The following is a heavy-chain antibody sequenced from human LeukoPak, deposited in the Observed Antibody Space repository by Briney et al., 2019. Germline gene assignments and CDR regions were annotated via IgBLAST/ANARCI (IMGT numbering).Heavy chain of an antibody. CDR1: GGSFSGYY. V-gene: IGHV4-34*01. Sequence: SETLSLTCAVYGGSFSGYYWSWIRQAPGKGLEWIGEINHSGSTNYNPSLKSRVTISVDTSKNQFSLKLSSVTAADTAVYYCATGGGSSSLFDYWGQGTLVTVSS. CDR3: ATGGGSSSLFDY. CDR2: INHSGST. J-gene: IGHJ4*02. D-gene: IGHD6-6*01.